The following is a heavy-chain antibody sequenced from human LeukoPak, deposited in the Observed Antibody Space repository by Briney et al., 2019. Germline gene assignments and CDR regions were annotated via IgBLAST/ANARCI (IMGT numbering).Heavy chain of an antibody. CDR1: GLTFSDSY. Sequence: GGSLRLSCAASGLTFSDSYMSWIRQAPGKGLEWLSYISSSGGSTYYAVSVKGRFTISRDNANNSLYLQMNSLRADDTAIYYCATGKRRYSNWGQGTPVTVSS. V-gene: IGHV3-11*01. D-gene: IGHD3-9*01. CDR3: ATGKRRYSN. CDR2: ISSSGGST. J-gene: IGHJ4*02.